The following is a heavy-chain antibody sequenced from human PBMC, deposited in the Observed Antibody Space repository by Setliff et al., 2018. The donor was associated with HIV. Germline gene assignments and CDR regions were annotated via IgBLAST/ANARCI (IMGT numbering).Heavy chain of an antibody. Sequence: ASVKVSCKPSGYIFTRYFMHCVRQAPGQGLEWLGMINPSGGSTWYAQKFQGRVTMTGDTSTNTLYMELSSLRSEDTAVYYCARGWEGGMDYWGQGTLVTVSS. CDR3: ARGWEGGMDY. J-gene: IGHJ4*02. CDR1: GYIFTRYF. D-gene: IGHD1-26*01. V-gene: IGHV1-46*01. CDR2: INPSGGST.